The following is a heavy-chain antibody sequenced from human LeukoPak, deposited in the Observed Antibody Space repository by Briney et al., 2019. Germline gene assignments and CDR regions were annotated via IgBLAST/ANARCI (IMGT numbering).Heavy chain of an antibody. CDR2: IYYSGST. CDR1: GGSISSYY. V-gene: IGHV4-59*01. CDR3: ARETSSRYFDF. D-gene: IGHD6-6*01. Sequence: SETLSLTCTVSGGSISSYYWSWIRQPPGKGLEWIGYIYYSGSTNYNPSLKSRVTISVDTSKNQFSLKLSSVTAADTVVYYCARETSSRYFDFWGQGTLLTVSS. J-gene: IGHJ4*02.